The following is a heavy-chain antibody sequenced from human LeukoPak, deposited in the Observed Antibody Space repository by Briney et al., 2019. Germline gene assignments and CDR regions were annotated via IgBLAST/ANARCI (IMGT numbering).Heavy chain of an antibody. J-gene: IGHJ5*02. CDR3: ARVPRRGERFDP. CDR2: INPNSGVT. D-gene: IGHD3-10*01. V-gene: IGHV1-2*02. CDR1: GYTFTGYY. Sequence: ASVKVSCKASGYTFTGYYMHWVRQAPGQGLEWMGWINPNSGVTNYAQKFQGRVTMTRDTSISTAYMELSRLRSDDTAVYYCARVPRRGERFDPWGQGTLVTVSS.